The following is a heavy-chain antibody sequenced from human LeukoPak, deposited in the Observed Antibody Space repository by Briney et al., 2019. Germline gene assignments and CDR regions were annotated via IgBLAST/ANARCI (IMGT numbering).Heavy chain of an antibody. CDR2: VSGSGDRM. D-gene: IGHD6-13*01. J-gene: IGHJ4*02. Sequence: PGGSLRLSCAASGFTFSSNAMSWVRQAPGKGLEWVATVSGSGDRMYHADSVKGRFTISRDNSKNTIYLQMNSLRAEDTALYYCAKAAAAPGFDFWGQGTLVTVSS. CDR1: GFTFSSNA. CDR3: AKAAAAPGFDF. V-gene: IGHV3-23*01.